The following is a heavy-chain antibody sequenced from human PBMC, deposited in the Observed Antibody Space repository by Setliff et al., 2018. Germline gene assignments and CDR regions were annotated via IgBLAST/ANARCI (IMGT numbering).Heavy chain of an antibody. J-gene: IGHJ4*02. D-gene: IGHD3-22*01. V-gene: IGHV3-48*04. CDR2: ISSSSSTI. CDR3: ARDEGMGNYYDSSGYF. Sequence: GGSLRLSCAASGFTFSSYWMHWVRQAPGKGLEWVSYISSSSSTIYYADSVKGRFTISRDNAKNSLYLQMNSLRAEDTAVYYCARDEGMGNYYDSSGYFWGQGTLVTVS. CDR1: GFTFSSYW.